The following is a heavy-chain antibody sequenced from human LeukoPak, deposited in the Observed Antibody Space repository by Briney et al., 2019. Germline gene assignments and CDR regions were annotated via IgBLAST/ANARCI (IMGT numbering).Heavy chain of an antibody. J-gene: IGHJ4*02. V-gene: IGHV4-34*01. CDR1: GGSFSGYY. D-gene: IGHD3-10*01. CDR3: ARGLTFRDYYGSESPWYYFDY. CDR2: INHSGST. Sequence: PSETLSLTCAVYGGSFSGYYWSWIRQPPGKGLEWIGEINHSGSTNYNPSLKSRVTISVDTSKNQFSLKLSSVTAADTAVYYCARGLTFRDYYGSESPWYYFDYWGQGTLVTVSS.